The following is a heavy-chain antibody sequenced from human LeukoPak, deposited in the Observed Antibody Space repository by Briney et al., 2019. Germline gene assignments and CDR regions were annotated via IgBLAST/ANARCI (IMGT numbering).Heavy chain of an antibody. J-gene: IGHJ5*02. CDR3: ARGPRNDP. Sequence: ASVKVSCKTSGYPFTTWEINWVRQAAGQGLEWMGWVHPNSGNTAYAQKFQGRVTMTRDTSISTAYMEVCGLRSDDTAVYFCARGPRNDPWGQGTLVTVSS. CDR2: VHPNSGNT. V-gene: IGHV1-8*01. D-gene: IGHD1-14*01. CDR1: GYPFTTWE.